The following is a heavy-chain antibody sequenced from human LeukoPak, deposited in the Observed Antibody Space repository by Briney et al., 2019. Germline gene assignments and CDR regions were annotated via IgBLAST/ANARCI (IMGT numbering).Heavy chain of an antibody. CDR2: ISYEGSNK. D-gene: IGHD6-19*01. Sequence: GGSLRLSCAASGFTFSSYGMHWVRQAPDKGLEWVAVISYEGSNKYYADSVKGRFTISRDNSKNTLYLQMNSLRAEDTAVYYCAKVGSSGWQNYYYYYMDVWGKGTTVTVSS. V-gene: IGHV3-30*18. CDR1: GFTFSSYG. CDR3: AKVGSSGWQNYYYYYMDV. J-gene: IGHJ6*03.